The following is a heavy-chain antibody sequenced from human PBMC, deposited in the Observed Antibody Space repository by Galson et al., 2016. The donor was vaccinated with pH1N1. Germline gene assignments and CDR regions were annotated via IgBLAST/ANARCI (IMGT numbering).Heavy chain of an antibody. Sequence: SLRLSCAASGFTFDDYAMHWVRQAPGEGLEWVSGISWNSGSIGYADSVKGRFTISRDNAKNSLYLQMHSLRAEDTALYYRAKVDGYNSCALDYWGQGTLVTVCS. D-gene: IGHD5-24*01. V-gene: IGHV3-9*01. J-gene: IGHJ4*02. CDR3: AKVDGYNSCALDY. CDR1: GFTFDDYA. CDR2: ISWNSGSI.